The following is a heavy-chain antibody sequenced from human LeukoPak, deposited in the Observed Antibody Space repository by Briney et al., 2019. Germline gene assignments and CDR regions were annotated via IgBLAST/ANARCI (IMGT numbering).Heavy chain of an antibody. CDR2: IYYSGST. CDR1: GGSISSSSYY. J-gene: IGHJ3*02. Sequence: SETLSLTCTVSGGSISSSSYYWGWIRQPPGKGLEWIGSIYYSGSTYYNPSLKSRVTISVDTSKNQFSLKLSSVTAADTAVYYCARDLSDYVWGSYPHPAFDIWGQGTMVTVSS. V-gene: IGHV4-39*07. D-gene: IGHD3-16*02. CDR3: ARDLSDYVWGSYPHPAFDI.